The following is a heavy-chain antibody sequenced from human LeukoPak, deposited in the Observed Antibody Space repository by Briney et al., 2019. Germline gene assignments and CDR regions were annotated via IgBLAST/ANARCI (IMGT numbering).Heavy chain of an antibody. D-gene: IGHD6-13*01. CDR3: ATTPREYSSTWYYFDY. CDR1: GDSIRSTSYY. Sequence: SETLSLTCTVSGDSIRSTSYYWGWLRQPPGKGLEWIGSIYYSGNTYYNPSLMSRVTISVDTSKKQFSLNLSSVTAADTAVYYCATTPREYSSTWYYFDYWGQGILVTVSS. J-gene: IGHJ4*02. V-gene: IGHV4-39*07. CDR2: IYYSGNT.